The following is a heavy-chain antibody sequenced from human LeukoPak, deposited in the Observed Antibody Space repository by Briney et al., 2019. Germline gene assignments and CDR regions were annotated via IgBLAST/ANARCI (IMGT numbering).Heavy chain of an antibody. V-gene: IGHV6-1*01. D-gene: IGHD2-2*01. CDR1: GDSVSSNSAG. J-gene: IGHJ5*02. CDR3: ARRLTQYDCFDP. CDR2: TYYRSTWYN. Sequence: SQTLSLTCAISGDSVSSNSAGWTWIRQSPSRGLEWLGRTYYRSTWYNDYAVSVRGRITVNPDTSKNQFSLHLNSVTPEDTAVYYCARRLTQYDCFDPWGQGILVTVSS.